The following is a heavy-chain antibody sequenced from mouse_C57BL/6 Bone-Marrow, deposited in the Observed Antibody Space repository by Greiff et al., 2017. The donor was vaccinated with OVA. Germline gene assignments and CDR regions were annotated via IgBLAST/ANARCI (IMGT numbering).Heavy chain of an antibody. Sequence: QVQLQQPGAELVMPGASVKLSCKASGYTFTSYWMHWVKQRPGQGLEWIGEIDPSDSYTNYNQKFKGKSTLTVDKSSSTAYMQLSSLTSEDSAVYYCARSPITTGIDYAMDYWGQGTSVTVSS. D-gene: IGHD1-1*01. CDR3: ARSPITTGIDYAMDY. J-gene: IGHJ4*01. V-gene: IGHV1-69*01. CDR2: IDPSDSYT. CDR1: GYTFTSYW.